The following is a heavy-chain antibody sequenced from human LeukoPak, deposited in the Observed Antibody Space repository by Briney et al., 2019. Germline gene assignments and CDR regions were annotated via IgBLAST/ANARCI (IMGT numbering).Heavy chain of an antibody. V-gene: IGHV3-30*04. J-gene: IGHJ5*02. Sequence: GGSLRLSCAASGFSFNTHAIHWVRQAPGKGLEWVAVISYDGSNKYYADSVKGRFTISRDNSKNTLYLQMNSLRAEDTAVYYCARDLYGGSYWEYNWFDPWGQGTLVTVSS. CDR2: ISYDGSNK. CDR1: GFSFNTHA. CDR3: ARDLYGGSYWEYNWFDP. D-gene: IGHD1-26*01.